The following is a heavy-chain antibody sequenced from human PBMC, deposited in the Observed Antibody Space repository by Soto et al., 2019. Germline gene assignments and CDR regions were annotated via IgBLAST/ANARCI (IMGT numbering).Heavy chain of an antibody. CDR3: AKDRDKNYDYWSAPHAVEL. J-gene: IGHJ3*01. D-gene: IGHD3-3*01. CDR2: ISGSGGST. CDR1: GGTLRRYA. Sequence: GGALRLSCAASGGTLRRYAMIGGRQAPGKGLEWVSAISGSGGSTYYADSVKGRFTISRDNSKNTLYLQMNSLRAEDTAVYYCAKDRDKNYDYWSAPHAVELSGPGPLFTVS. V-gene: IGHV3-23*01.